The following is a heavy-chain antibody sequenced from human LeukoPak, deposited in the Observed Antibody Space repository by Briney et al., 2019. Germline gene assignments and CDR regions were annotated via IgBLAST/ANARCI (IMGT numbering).Heavy chain of an antibody. Sequence: PSETLSLTCTVSGGSISTSYLSWIRQPPGKGLEWLGYIYNSGSTNYNPSLKSRVTISVDTSKKQFSLKLNSVTAADTAVYYCARDRELGYWGQGTLVAVSS. CDR3: ARDRELGY. CDR2: IYNSGST. CDR1: GGSISTSY. J-gene: IGHJ4*02. D-gene: IGHD3-10*01. V-gene: IGHV4-59*01.